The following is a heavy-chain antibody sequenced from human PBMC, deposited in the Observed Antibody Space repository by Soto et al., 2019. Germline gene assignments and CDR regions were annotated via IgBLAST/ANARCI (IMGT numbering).Heavy chain of an antibody. CDR2: IRSDGSST. CDR1: GFTFSGYW. Sequence: EVQLVESGGALVQPGGSLRLSCAASGFTFSGYWMHWVRQAPGKGLVWVSRIRSDGSSTSYVDSVRGRFTVSRDNAKNTLYLQMNSLRVEDTAVSYCAKSDWFDPCGQGTLVTVSS. V-gene: IGHV3-74*01. CDR3: AKSDWFDP. J-gene: IGHJ5*02.